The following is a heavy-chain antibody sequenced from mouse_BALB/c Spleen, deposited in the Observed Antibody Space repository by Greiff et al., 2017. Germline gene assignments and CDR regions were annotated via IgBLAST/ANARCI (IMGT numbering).Heavy chain of an antibody. CDR1: GFNIKDTY. Sequence: VQLQQSGAELVKPGASVKLSCTASGFNIKDTYMHWVKQRPEQGLEWIGRIDPANGNTKYDPKFQGKATITADTSSNTAYLQLSSLTSEDTAVYYCASPHYYGSSYEGFAYWGQGTLVTVSA. D-gene: IGHD1-1*01. CDR2: IDPANGNT. J-gene: IGHJ3*01. V-gene: IGHV14-3*02. CDR3: ASPHYYGSSYEGFAY.